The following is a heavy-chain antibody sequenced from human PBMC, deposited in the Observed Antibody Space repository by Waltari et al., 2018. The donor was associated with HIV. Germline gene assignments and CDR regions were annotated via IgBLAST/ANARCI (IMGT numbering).Heavy chain of an antibody. Sequence: QVQLQESGPGLVKPSETLSLICTVSGGSISSHYWGWIRQPAGKGLEWIGRIYSSGNTDYNPSLNRRVTMSVDTSKNQFCLKLNAVTAADTAVYYCARSRVDMIRNELDPWGQGTLVTVSS. CDR3: ARSRVDMIRNELDP. CDR1: GGSISSHY. CDR2: IYSSGNT. J-gene: IGHJ5*02. V-gene: IGHV4-4*07. D-gene: IGHD3-10*01.